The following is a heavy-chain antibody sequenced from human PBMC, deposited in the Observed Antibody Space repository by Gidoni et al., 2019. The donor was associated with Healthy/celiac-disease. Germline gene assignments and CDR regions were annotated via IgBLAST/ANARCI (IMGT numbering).Heavy chain of an antibody. CDR1: GGSVSSGSYY. J-gene: IGHJ3*02. D-gene: IGHD5-12*01. Sequence: QVQLQESGPGLVKPSETLSLTCTVSGGSVSSGSYYWSWIRQPPGKGLEWIGYIYYSGSTNYNPSLKSRVTISVDTSKNQFSLKLSSVTAADTAVYYCARVSGGYGGLNDAFDIWGQGTMVTVSS. CDR3: ARVSGGYGGLNDAFDI. CDR2: IYYSGST. V-gene: IGHV4-61*01.